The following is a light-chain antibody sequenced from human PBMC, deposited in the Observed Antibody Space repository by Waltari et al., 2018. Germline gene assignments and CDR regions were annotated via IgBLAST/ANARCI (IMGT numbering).Light chain of an antibody. CDR1: QSVSSNY. CDR3: QQYGFSPEYT. V-gene: IGKV3-20*01. Sequence: EIVLTQSPGPLSLSPGERATPSCRASQSVSSNYLAWYQQKPGQAPRLPLPGASSRATGVPDRFNGSGSGTDFTLTISRLEPEDFAMYYCQQYGFSPEYTFGQGTKLEIK. J-gene: IGKJ2*01. CDR2: GAS.